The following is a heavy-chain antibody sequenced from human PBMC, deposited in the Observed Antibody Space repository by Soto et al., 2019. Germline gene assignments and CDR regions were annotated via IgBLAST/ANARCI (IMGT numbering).Heavy chain of an antibody. V-gene: IGHV1-8*01. Sequence: ASVKVSCKASGYTFTSYDINWVRQATGQGFEWMGRVIPNSGMTNYAKKFQGRFTIVVDTSTSTAYMELNSLRYEDTAVYYRARDKGYCSDTSCPDFDYWGQGTLVTVSS. J-gene: IGHJ4*02. CDR2: VIPNSGMT. D-gene: IGHD2-15*01. CDR1: GYTFTSYD. CDR3: ARDKGYCSDTSCPDFDY.